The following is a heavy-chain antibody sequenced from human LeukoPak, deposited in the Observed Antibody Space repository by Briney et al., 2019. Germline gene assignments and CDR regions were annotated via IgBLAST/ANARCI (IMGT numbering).Heavy chain of an antibody. J-gene: IGHJ6*03. Sequence: PGGSLRLSCTASGFTFGDYAMSWVRQAPGKGLEWVGFIRSKAYGGTTECAASVKGRFTISRDDSKSIAYLQMNSLKTEDTAVYYCTRVGVSGWYGYYYYYYMDVWGKGTTVTISS. CDR1: GFTFGDYA. CDR2: IRSKAYGGTT. CDR3: TRVGVSGWYGYYYYYYMDV. D-gene: IGHD6-19*01. V-gene: IGHV3-49*04.